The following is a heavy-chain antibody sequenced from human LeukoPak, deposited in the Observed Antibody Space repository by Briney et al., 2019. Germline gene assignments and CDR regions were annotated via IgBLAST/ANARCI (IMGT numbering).Heavy chain of an antibody. Sequence: GGSLRLSCAASGFTFSSHSMNWVRQAPGKGLEWVSYISSSSSTIYYADPVKGRFTISRDNAKNSLYLQMNSLRAEDTAVYYCARGAYYYEDWGQGTLVTVSS. J-gene: IGHJ4*02. CDR3: ARGAYYYED. V-gene: IGHV3-48*01. D-gene: IGHD3-22*01. CDR1: GFTFSSHS. CDR2: ISSSSSTI.